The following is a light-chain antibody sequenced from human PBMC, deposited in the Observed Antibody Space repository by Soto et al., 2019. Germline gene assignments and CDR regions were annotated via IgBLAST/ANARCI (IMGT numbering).Light chain of an antibody. CDR3: QQSYTPPRT. J-gene: IGKJ1*01. CDR2: GAS. CDR1: QSIRTS. Sequence: VQMTQSPSSLSASVGDRVTISCRASQSIRTSLNWYQHKPGTAPRLLVYGASTLQTGVPARITGSGSGTDFTLTISSLQPEDFATYYCQQSYTPPRTFGQGTRV. V-gene: IGKV1-39*01.